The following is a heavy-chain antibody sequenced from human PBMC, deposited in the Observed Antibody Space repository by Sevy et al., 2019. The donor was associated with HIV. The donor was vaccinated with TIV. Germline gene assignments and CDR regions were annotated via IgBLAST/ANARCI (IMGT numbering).Heavy chain of an antibody. D-gene: IGHD5-18*01. CDR2: ISYSGST. CDR1: GDSVSSGSYF. Sequence: SETLSLTCTVSGDSVSSGSYFWSWIRQPPGKGLEWIGYISYSGSTNYNPSLKSRVTISVDTSKKQFSLKLTSVTAANTAVYFCARGSRGYSYGWGQGTLVTVSS. CDR3: ARGSRGYSYG. J-gene: IGHJ4*02. V-gene: IGHV4-61*01.